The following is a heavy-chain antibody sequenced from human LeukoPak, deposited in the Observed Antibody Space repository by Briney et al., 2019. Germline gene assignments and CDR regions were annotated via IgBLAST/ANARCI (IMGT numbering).Heavy chain of an antibody. CDR3: ARHFDY. Sequence: SETLSLTCTVSGGSISSHYWSWIRQPPGKGLEWIGTISYSGTTYYNPSLKSRVTISADTSNNQFSLKLTSVTAADTAVYYCARHFDYGGQGTLVTVSS. CDR1: GGSISSHY. CDR2: ISYSGTT. J-gene: IGHJ4*02. V-gene: IGHV4-59*04.